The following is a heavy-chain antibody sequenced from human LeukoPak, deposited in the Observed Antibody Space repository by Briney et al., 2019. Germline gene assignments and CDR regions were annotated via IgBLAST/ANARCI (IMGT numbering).Heavy chain of an antibody. V-gene: IGHV3-13*04. CDR3: ARAGHLGGMDV. CDR2: IGTAGDT. CDR1: GFTFSSYD. Sequence: GGSLRLSCAASGFTFSSYDMHWVRQATGKGLEWVSAIGTAGDTYYPGSVMGRFTISRENAKNSLYLQMNSLRAGDTAVYYCARAGHLGGMDVWGQGTTVTVSS. J-gene: IGHJ6*02.